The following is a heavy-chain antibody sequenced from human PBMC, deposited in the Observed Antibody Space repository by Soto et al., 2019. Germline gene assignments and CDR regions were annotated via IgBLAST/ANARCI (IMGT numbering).Heavy chain of an antibody. J-gene: IGHJ4*01. Sequence: PGGSLRLSCAASGFTFDDYGMSWVRQAPGKGLEWVSAISDSGGSPYYADSVQGRFTISGDNSKNTLFLLMNSLRAEDTATYYCTKARCSGDPCYVPDYWGHGTLVTVSS. CDR1: GFTFDDYG. V-gene: IGHV3-23*01. CDR2: ISDSGGSP. D-gene: IGHD2-15*01. CDR3: TKARCSGDPCYVPDY.